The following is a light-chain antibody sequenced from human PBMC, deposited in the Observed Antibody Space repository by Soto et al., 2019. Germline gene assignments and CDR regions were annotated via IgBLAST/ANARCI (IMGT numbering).Light chain of an antibody. CDR3: SAYTTSSTVV. J-gene: IGLJ1*01. CDR2: DVS. V-gene: IGLV2-14*03. Sequence: QSVLTQPASVSGYPGQSITISCTGTSSDIGYYNYVSWYQQHPGKAPKVMIYDVSNRPSGVSNRFSGSKSANTASLTISGLQAEDEADYHCSAYTTSSTVVFATGTKVPVL. CDR1: SSDIGYYNY.